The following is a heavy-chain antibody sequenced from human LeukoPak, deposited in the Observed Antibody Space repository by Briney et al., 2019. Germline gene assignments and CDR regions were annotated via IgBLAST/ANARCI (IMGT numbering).Heavy chain of an antibody. CDR1: GFTFSDYY. Sequence: GGSLRLSCAASGFTFSDYYMSWIRQAPGKGLEWVSYISSSGSTTYYADSVKGRFTISRDNSKNTLYLQMNSLRAEDTALYYCAKDSKGYSSGWDLDYWGQGTLVTVSS. V-gene: IGHV3-11*01. D-gene: IGHD6-19*01. CDR3: AKDSKGYSSGWDLDY. CDR2: ISSSGSTT. J-gene: IGHJ4*02.